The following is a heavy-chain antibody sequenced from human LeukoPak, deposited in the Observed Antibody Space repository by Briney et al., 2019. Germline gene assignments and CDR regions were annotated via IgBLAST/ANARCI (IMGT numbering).Heavy chain of an antibody. CDR2: IYYSGST. D-gene: IGHD3-22*01. V-gene: IGHV4-59*12. J-gene: IGHJ4*02. CDR3: ARASSGYYWDFDY. Sequence: PSETLSLTCTVSGGSISNSYWSWIRQPPGKGLEWIGYIYYSGSTNYNPSLKSRVTISVDTSKNQFSLKLSSVTAADTAVYYCARASSGYYWDFDYWGQGALVTVSS. CDR1: GGSISNSY.